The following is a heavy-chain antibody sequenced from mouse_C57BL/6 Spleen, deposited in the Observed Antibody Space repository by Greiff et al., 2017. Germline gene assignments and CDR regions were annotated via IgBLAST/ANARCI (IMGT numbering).Heavy chain of an antibody. D-gene: IGHD1-1*01. CDR2: IYPRSGNT. Sequence: VQLVESGAELARPGASVKLSCKASGYTFTSYGISWVKQRTGQGLEWIGEIYPRSGNTYYNEKFKGKATLTADKSSSTAYMELRSLTSEDSAVYFCARNYGSTLVTFDYWGQGTTLTVSS. V-gene: IGHV1-81*01. J-gene: IGHJ2*01. CDR3: ARNYGSTLVTFDY. CDR1: GYTFTSYG.